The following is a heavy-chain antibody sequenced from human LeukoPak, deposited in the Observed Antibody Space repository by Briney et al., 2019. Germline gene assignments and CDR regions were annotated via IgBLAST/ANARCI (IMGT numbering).Heavy chain of an antibody. CDR2: ISSRGSTI. D-gene: IGHD3-22*01. J-gene: IGHJ4*02. CDR3: AKSNYFDSGGYYFFDY. CDR1: GFTFSSYE. V-gene: IGHV3-48*03. Sequence: GGSLRLSCAASGFTFSSYEMNWVRQAPGEGLEWVSYISSRGSTIYYADSVKGRFTISRDNSKNTLYLQMNSLRAEDTAVYYCAKSNYFDSGGYYFFDYWGQGTLVTVSS.